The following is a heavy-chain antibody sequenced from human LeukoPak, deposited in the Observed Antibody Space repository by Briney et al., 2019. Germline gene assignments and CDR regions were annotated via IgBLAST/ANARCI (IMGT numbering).Heavy chain of an antibody. CDR1: GFTFSSYA. CDR3: ARGVVVVPAVLSSFDY. D-gene: IGHD2-2*01. Sequence: GGSLRLSCAASGFTFSSYAMHWVRQAPGKGLEWVAVISYDGSDKYYADSVKGRFTISRDNSKNTLYLQMNSLRAEYTAVYYCARGVVVVPAVLSSFDYWGQGTLVTVSS. CDR2: ISYDGSDK. J-gene: IGHJ4*02. V-gene: IGHV3-30-3*01.